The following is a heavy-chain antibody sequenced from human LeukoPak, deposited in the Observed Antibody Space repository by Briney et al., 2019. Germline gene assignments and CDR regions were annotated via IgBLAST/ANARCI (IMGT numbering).Heavy chain of an antibody. CDR3: ARGGSGSSWYGDH. J-gene: IGHJ4*02. CDR2: ISYDGSNQ. D-gene: IGHD6-13*01. V-gene: IGHV3-30-3*01. Sequence: GGSLSLSSAASASIFSSYAIHWVSQAPGNGREWVAGISYDGSNQYYADSAKGRFTISRDNPKSTVYLQMNSLRAEDTAVYYCARGGSGSSWYGDHWGQGTLVTVSS. CDR1: ASIFSSYA.